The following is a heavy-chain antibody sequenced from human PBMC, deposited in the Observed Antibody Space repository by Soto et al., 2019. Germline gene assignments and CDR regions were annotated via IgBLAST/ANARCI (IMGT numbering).Heavy chain of an antibody. CDR1: GFTFSADW. V-gene: IGHV3-7*01. Sequence: EVQLVESGGGLVQPGESLRLSCEASGFTFSADWMNWVRQAPGKGLEWVANIKHDASDEYYVDSVKGRFTISRDNGQSSLYLQMSGLRDEDTAVYYCVRDVYGWGSFGTWGQGTLVTVSS. CDR2: IKHDASDE. J-gene: IGHJ5*02. CDR3: VRDVYGWGSFGT. D-gene: IGHD3-10*01.